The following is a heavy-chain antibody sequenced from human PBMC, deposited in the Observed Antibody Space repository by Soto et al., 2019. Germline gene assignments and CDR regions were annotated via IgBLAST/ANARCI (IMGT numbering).Heavy chain of an antibody. Sequence: HWVRQAPGKGLEWVAVISYDGSNKYYADSVKGRFTISRDNSKNTLYLQMNSLRAEDTAVYYCAREYYDFWSGYHPAGKYYYGMDVWGQGTTVTVSS. J-gene: IGHJ6*02. CDR3: AREYYDFWSGYHPAGKYYYGMDV. CDR2: ISYDGSNK. V-gene: IGHV3-30-3*01. D-gene: IGHD3-3*01.